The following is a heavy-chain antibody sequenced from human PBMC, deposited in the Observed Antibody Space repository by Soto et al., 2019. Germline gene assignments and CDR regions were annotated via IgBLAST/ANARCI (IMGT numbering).Heavy chain of an antibody. J-gene: IGHJ5*02. CDR2: IYYSGST. CDR1: GGSISSGGYY. CDR3: ARGVYYYDSSGYYTTVYNWFDP. V-gene: IGHV4-31*03. D-gene: IGHD3-22*01. Sequence: ASETLSLTCTVSGGSISSGGYYWSWIRQHPGKGLEWIGYIYYSGSTYYNPSLKSRVTISVDTSKNQFSLKLSSVTAADTAVYYCARGVYYYDSSGYYTTVYNWFDPWGQGTLVTVSS.